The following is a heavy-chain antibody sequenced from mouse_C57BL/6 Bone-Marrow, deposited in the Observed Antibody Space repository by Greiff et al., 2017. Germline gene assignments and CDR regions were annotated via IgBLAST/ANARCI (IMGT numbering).Heavy chain of an antibody. D-gene: IGHD2-4*01. J-gene: IGHJ3*01. CDR3: AIGYDYDEGFAY. V-gene: IGHV1-74*01. Sequence: VKLQQPGAELVKPGASVKVSCKASGYTFTSYWMHWVKQRPGQGLEWIGRIHPSDSDTNYNQKFKGKATLTVDKSSSTAYMQLSSLTSEDSAVYYCAIGYDYDEGFAYWGQGTLVTVSA. CDR2: IHPSDSDT. CDR1: GYTFTSYW.